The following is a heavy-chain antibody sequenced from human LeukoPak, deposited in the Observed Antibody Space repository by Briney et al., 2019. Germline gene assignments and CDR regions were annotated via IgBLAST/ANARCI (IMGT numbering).Heavy chain of an antibody. V-gene: IGHV4-34*01. D-gene: IGHD6-19*01. J-gene: IGHJ4*02. CDR1: GGSFSGYY. CDR2: INHSGST. Sequence: SETLSLTCAVYGGSFSGYYWSWNRQPPGKGLEWIGEINHSGSTNYNPSLKSRVTISVDTSKNQFSLKLSSVTAADTAVYYCATLYSSGWRIFDYWGQGTLVTVSS. CDR3: ATLYSSGWRIFDY.